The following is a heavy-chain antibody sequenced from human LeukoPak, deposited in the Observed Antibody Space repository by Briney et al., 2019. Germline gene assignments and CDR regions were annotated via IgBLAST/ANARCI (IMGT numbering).Heavy chain of an antibody. J-gene: IGHJ4*02. D-gene: IGHD4-17*01. CDR2: IYSGGIT. V-gene: IGHV3-66*04. CDR3: ARPYGDSSKDY. CDR1: GFTVSSNY. Sequence: GGSLRLSCAASGFTVSSNYMSWVRQSPGKGLEWVSVIYSGGITYYADSVKGRFTISKNTLYLQMNSLRAEDTAVYYCARPYGDSSKDYWGQGTLVTVSS.